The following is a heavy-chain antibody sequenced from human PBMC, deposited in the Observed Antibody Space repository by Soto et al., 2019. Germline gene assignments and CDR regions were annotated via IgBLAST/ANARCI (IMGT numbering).Heavy chain of an antibody. D-gene: IGHD1-26*01. J-gene: IGHJ4*02. CDR2: IYPGDSDT. CDR3: ARQSGDKEFDY. V-gene: IGHV5-51*01. CDR1: GYSFTSYL. Sequence: GESLKSALKGSGYSFTSYLICWVRQMPVKGLEWMGIIYPGDSDTRYSPSFQGQVTISADKSISTAYLQWSSLKASDTAMYYCARQSGDKEFDYCGQGMLVTVSS.